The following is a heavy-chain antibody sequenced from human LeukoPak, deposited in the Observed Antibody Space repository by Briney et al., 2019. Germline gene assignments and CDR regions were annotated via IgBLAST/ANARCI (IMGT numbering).Heavy chain of an antibody. CDR1: GYTFTSYG. CDR3: ARDLPPNYDSSGYYDY. V-gene: IGHV1-18*01. J-gene: IGHJ4*02. Sequence: GASVKVSCKASGYTFTSYGISWVRQAPGQGLEWMGWISAYNGNTNYAQKLQGRVTMTTDTSTSTAYRELRSLRSDDTAVYYCARDLPPNYDSSGYYDYWGQGTLVTVSS. CDR2: ISAYNGNT. D-gene: IGHD3-22*01.